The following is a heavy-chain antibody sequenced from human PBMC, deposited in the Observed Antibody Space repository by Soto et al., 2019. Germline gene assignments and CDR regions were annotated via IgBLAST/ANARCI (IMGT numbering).Heavy chain of an antibody. D-gene: IGHD5-12*01. CDR2: IYSGGST. J-gene: IGHJ4*02. CDR1: GFTFSSLG. V-gene: IGHV3-53*01. CDR3: HGYGY. Sequence: GGSLRLSCAASGFTFSSLGMDWVRQAPGKGLEWVSVIYSGGSTYYIDSVKGRFSISRDISKNTLYLQMNSLRAEDTAVYYCHGYGYWGQGTLVTVSS.